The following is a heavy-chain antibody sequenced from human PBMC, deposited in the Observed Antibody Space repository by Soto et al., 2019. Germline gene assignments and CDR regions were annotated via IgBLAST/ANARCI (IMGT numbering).Heavy chain of an antibody. CDR3: ARWTYCGDDCYWLEF. D-gene: IGHD2-21*02. Sequence: PSETLSLTCTISGGSISGFYWGWIRQPPGKGLEWIGNIYYSGSANYDPSLRSRVTISLNTSKNQFSLNLNSVTAADTDIYYCARWTYCGDDCYWLEFWGQETLDAVSS. V-gene: IGHV4-59*01. CDR1: GGSISGFY. J-gene: IGHJ4*02. CDR2: IYYSGSA.